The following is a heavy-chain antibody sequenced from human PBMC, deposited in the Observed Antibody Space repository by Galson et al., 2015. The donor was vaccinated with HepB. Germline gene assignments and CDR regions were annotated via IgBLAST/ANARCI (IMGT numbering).Heavy chain of an antibody. CDR3: AKDVSTSSVWYFDL. V-gene: IGHV3-23*01. CDR2: ITGGGST. CDR1: GFTFRSYA. J-gene: IGHJ2*01. D-gene: IGHD6-6*01. Sequence: SLRLSCAASGFTFRSYAMSWVRQAPGKGLEWVSGITGGGSTYYGDSVRGRFTISRDNSKNTVFLQMNSLRAEDTAVYYCAKDVSTSSVWYFDLWGRGTLVIVSS.